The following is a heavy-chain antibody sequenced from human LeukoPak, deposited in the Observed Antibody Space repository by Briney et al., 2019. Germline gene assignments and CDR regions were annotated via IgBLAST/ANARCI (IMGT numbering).Heavy chain of an antibody. D-gene: IGHD4-17*01. J-gene: IGHJ5*02. Sequence: PGGSLRLSCAASGFTFSSYAMSWVRQAPGKGLEWVSAISGSGGSTYYADSVKGRFTISRDNSKNTLYLQMNSLRAEDTAVYYCAKVLVEGDYGLNWFDPWGQGTLVTVSS. V-gene: IGHV3-23*01. CDR2: ISGSGGST. CDR3: AKVLVEGDYGLNWFDP. CDR1: GFTFSSYA.